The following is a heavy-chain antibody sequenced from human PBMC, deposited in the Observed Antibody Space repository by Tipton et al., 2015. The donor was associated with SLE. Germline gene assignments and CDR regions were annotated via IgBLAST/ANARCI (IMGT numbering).Heavy chain of an antibody. CDR1: GFTFSNYG. D-gene: IGHD4-23*01. CDR3: AKGKPVGYYMDV. V-gene: IGHV3-33*06. Sequence: RSLRLSCAASGFTFSNYGMHWVRQAPGRGLEWVAVIWYDGSYRYYADSVKGRFTISRDNSKNTAYLQMNSLRTEDTALYYCAKGKPVGYYMDVWGKGTTVTVSS. CDR2: IWYDGSYR. J-gene: IGHJ6*03.